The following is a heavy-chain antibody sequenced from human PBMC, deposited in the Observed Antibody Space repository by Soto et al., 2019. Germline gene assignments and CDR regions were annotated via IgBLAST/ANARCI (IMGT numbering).Heavy chain of an antibody. CDR1: GFTFRSYN. J-gene: IGHJ4*01. CDR3: ARGGTIAVTTIGDY. CDR2: ISSSSSTI. Sequence: DVQLVESEGGLVQPGGSLRLSCAASGFTFRSYNMNWVRQAPGKGLDWLSYISSSSSTIYYADSVKGRFTISRDNAKNSLYLQMNSLRDDDTAMYYCARGGTIAVTTIGDYWGQGTLVTVSS. V-gene: IGHV3-48*02. D-gene: IGHD5-12*01.